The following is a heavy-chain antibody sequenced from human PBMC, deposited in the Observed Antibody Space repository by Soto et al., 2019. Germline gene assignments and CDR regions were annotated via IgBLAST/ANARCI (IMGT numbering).Heavy chain of an antibody. Sequence: GGSLRLSCAASGFTFSSYAMHWVRQAPGKGLEWVAVISYDGSNKYYADSVKGRFTISRDNSKNTLYLQMNSLRAEDTAVYYCARGSKIFAYYYYGMDVWGQGTTVTVSS. D-gene: IGHD3-3*01. J-gene: IGHJ6*02. V-gene: IGHV3-30-3*01. CDR2: ISYDGSNK. CDR3: ARGSKIFAYYYYGMDV. CDR1: GFTFSSYA.